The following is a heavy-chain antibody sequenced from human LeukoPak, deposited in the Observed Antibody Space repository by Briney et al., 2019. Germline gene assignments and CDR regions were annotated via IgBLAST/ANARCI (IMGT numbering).Heavy chain of an antibody. CDR2: ISYSGST. CDR3: AAIVVVPPAIAY. J-gene: IGHJ4*02. Sequence: SETLSLTCTVSGASISSDAYCWSWIRQHPGKGLEWIGYISYSGSTYYNPSLKSRITISVDTSKTQFSLNLSSVTAADTAVYFCAAIVVVPPAIAYWGQGTLVTVSS. CDR1: GASISSDAYC. V-gene: IGHV4-31*03. D-gene: IGHD2-2*01.